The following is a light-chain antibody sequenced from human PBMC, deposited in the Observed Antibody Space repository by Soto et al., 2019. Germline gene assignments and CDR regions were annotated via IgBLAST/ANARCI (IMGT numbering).Light chain of an antibody. V-gene: IGLV1-40*01. J-gene: IGLJ3*02. Sequence: QSVLTQPPSVSGAPGQRVTISCTGGASNIGANYDVHWYRQLPGTAPKLLIYGTSNRPSGVPDRFSGSKSGTSASLAIAGLQAEDEAQYFCQSYDFTLGAFWVFGGGTKVTVL. CDR2: GTS. CDR1: ASNIGANYD. CDR3: QSYDFTLGAFWV.